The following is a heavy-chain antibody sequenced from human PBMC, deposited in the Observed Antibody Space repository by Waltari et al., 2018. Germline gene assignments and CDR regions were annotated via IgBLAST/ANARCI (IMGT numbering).Heavy chain of an antibody. V-gene: IGHV3-7*01. Sequence: EVSLVESGGDLAQPGESLQRSCAASGFSLTNYWMSWVRQVPGKGLEWVADINESGSKKYYVDSVKGRFTISRDNAKNSVDLQMNSLRVEDTAVYYCARDDNINGASDAFDIWGQGTMVTVSS. CDR1: GFSLTNYW. CDR3: ARDDNINGASDAFDI. CDR2: INESGSKK. D-gene: IGHD2-8*01. J-gene: IGHJ3*02.